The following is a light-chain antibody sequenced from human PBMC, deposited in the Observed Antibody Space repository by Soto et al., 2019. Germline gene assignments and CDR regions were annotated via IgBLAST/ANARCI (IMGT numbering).Light chain of an antibody. CDR3: SSYTSSRTFV. CDR1: SSDVGGYNY. Sequence: QSALTQPASVSGSPEQSITISCTGTSSDVGGYNYVSWYQQHPGKFPKLMIYNVNNRPSGVSNRFSGSKSGNTASLTISGLQTEDEADYYCSSYTSSRTFVFGTGTKLTVL. J-gene: IGLJ1*01. V-gene: IGLV2-14*03. CDR2: NVN.